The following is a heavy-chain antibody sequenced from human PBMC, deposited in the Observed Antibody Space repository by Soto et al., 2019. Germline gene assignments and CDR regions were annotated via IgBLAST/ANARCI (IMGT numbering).Heavy chain of an antibody. J-gene: IGHJ4*02. D-gene: IGHD3-22*01. CDR1: GYTFTSYY. V-gene: IGHV1-46*01. Sequence: ASVKVSCKASGYTFTSYYMHWVRQAPGQGLEWMGIINPSGGSTSYAQKFQGRVTMTRDTFTSTVYMELSSLRSEDTAVYYCARGYYYDSSGYYQFDYWGQGTLVTVS. CDR2: INPSGGST. CDR3: ARGYYYDSSGYYQFDY.